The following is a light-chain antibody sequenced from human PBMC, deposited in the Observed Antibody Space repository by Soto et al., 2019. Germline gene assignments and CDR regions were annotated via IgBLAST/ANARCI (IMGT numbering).Light chain of an antibody. J-gene: IGLJ2*01. CDR3: ATWDGSLNGVV. V-gene: IGLV2-8*01. CDR2: EVS. CDR1: SSDVGGYNY. Sequence: QSALTQPPSASGSPGQSVTISCTGTSSDVGGYNYVSWYQQHPGKAPKLMIYEVSKRPSGVPDRFSGSKSGNTASLTVSGLQAEDEADYYCATWDGSLNGVVFGGGTKLTVL.